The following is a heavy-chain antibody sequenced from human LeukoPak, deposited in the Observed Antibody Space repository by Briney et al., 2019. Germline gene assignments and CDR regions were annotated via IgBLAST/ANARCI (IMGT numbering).Heavy chain of an antibody. D-gene: IGHD3-10*01. V-gene: IGHV3-74*01. CDR1: GFTFSSYA. Sequence: PGGSLRLSCAASGFTFSSYAMHWVRQAPGKGLVWVSRINSDGSSTSYADSVKGRFTISRDNAKNTLYLQMNSLRAEDTAVYYCARPTMVRGVIMGYFDYWGQGTLVTVSS. CDR3: ARPTMVRGVIMGYFDY. J-gene: IGHJ4*02. CDR2: INSDGSST.